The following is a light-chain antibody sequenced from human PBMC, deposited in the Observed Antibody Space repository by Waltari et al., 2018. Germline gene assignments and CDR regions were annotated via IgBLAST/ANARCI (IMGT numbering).Light chain of an antibody. J-gene: IGLJ3*02. CDR1: SGSLSTTSY. CDR3: ALYMGSGIWV. Sequence: QTVVTQEPSLSVSPGGTVTLTFALSSGSLSTTSYATWYQQTPGQAPRTPVYKANARSSGVPDRFSGSILGNTAALTITGAQADDESDYYCALYMGSGIWVFGGGTRLTVL. V-gene: IGLV8-61*01. CDR2: KAN.